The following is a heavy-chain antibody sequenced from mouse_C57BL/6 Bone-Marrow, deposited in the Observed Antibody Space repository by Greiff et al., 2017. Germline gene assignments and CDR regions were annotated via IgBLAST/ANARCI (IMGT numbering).Heavy chain of an antibody. J-gene: IGHJ3*01. CDR2: ISSGGSYT. V-gene: IGHV5-6*01. CDR1: GFTFSSYG. Sequence: EVKLVESGGDLVKPGGSLKLSCAASGFTFSSYGMSWVRQTPDKRLEWVATISSGGSYTYYPDSVKGRFTFSRDNATNTLYMQMGVLKSEDTAMYYCARQGFAYWGQGTLVTVSA. CDR3: ARQGFAY.